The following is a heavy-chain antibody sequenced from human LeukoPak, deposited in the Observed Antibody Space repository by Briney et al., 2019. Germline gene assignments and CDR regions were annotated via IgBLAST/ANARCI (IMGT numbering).Heavy chain of an antibody. CDR3: ARDHCSSTSCYYHYYGMDV. CDR2: ISSSSSTI. Sequence: GGSLRLSCAASGFTLSSYSMNWVRQAPGKGLEWVSYISSSSSTIYYADSVKGRFTISRDNAKNSLYLQMNSLRDEDTAVYYCARDHCSSTSCYYHYYGMDVWGQGTTVTVSS. CDR1: GFTLSSYS. D-gene: IGHD2-2*01. J-gene: IGHJ6*02. V-gene: IGHV3-48*02.